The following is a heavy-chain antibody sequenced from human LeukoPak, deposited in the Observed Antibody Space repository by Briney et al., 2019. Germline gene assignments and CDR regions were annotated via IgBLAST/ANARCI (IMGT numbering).Heavy chain of an antibody. V-gene: IGHV3-23*01. D-gene: IGHD6-19*01. Sequence: GGSLRLSCAVSGLTFSRYAMSWVRQAPGKGLEWVSAISGSGGSTYYADSVKGRFTISRDNSKNTLYLQMNSLRAEDTAVYYCAKDVIAVAGWFDPWGQGTLVTVSS. J-gene: IGHJ5*02. CDR1: GLTFSRYA. CDR2: ISGSGGST. CDR3: AKDVIAVAGWFDP.